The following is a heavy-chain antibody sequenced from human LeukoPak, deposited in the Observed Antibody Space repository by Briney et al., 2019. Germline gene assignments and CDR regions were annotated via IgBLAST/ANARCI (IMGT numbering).Heavy chain of an antibody. J-gene: IGHJ4*02. CDR3: VRRDVFDTSGYFYY. CDR2: ISSSGSPI. D-gene: IGHD3-3*01. V-gene: IGHV3-48*03. Sequence: GGSLRLSCGGSGFTFSNYEMTWVRQAPGKGLEGVSYISSSGSPIYYAESVKGRFTFSRDNARNSMYLQMNNLRAEDTAVYYCVRRDVFDTSGYFYYWGQGTQVTVSS. CDR1: GFTFSNYE.